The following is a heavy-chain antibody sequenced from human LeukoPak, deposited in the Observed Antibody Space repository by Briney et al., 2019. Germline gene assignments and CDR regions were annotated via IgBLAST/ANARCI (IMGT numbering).Heavy chain of an antibody. Sequence: SVKVSCKATGGTFSSYAISWVRQAPGQGLEWMGGIIPIFGTANYAQKFQGRVTITADSSTSTAYMELSSLRSEDTAVYYCARDRDCSGGSCYSSQSVNAFDIWGQGTMVTVSS. J-gene: IGHJ3*02. CDR3: ARDRDCSGGSCYSSQSVNAFDI. D-gene: IGHD2-15*01. CDR1: GGTFSSYA. V-gene: IGHV1-69*13. CDR2: IIPIFGTA.